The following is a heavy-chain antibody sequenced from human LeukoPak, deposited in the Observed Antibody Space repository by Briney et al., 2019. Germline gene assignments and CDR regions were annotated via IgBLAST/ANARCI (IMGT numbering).Heavy chain of an antibody. D-gene: IGHD2-15*01. CDR1: GFTFSSYS. CDR2: ISSSSSTI. J-gene: IGHJ4*02. V-gene: IGHV3-48*01. CDR3: ARQGYCSGGSSFDPGYFDY. Sequence: GGSLRLSCAASGFTFSSYSMNWVRQAPGKGLEWVSYISSSSSTIYYADSVKGRFTISRDNAKNSLYLQMNSLRAEDTAVYYCARQGYCSGGSSFDPGYFDYWGQGTLVTVSS.